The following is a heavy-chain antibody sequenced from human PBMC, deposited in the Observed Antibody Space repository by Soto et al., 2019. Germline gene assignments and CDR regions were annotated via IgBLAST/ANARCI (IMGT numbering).Heavy chain of an antibody. J-gene: IGHJ4*02. CDR1: GFTFSTSW. Sequence: GGSLRLSCAASGFTFSTSWMTWVRQAPGKGLEWVANIKEDGSEQYYGDSVKGRFTVSRDNAKKLLYLQMNSLRAEDAAVYHCAKRFATMNYFDFWGPGTLVTVSS. V-gene: IGHV3-7*01. CDR2: IKEDGSEQ. D-gene: IGHD3-3*01. CDR3: AKRFATMNYFDF.